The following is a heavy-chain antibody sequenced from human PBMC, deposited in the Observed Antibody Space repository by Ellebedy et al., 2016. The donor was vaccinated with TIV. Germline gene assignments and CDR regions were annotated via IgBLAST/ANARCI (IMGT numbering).Heavy chain of an antibody. Sequence: GESLKISXAVSGFTFSTYAMSWVRQAPGKGLEWVSSISGSGTNTYCADFVKGRFTISRDNSKNTLYLQMNGLRAEDTAVYYCASLNIVVAPATSAQGAFDIWGQGTMVTASS. J-gene: IGHJ3*02. D-gene: IGHD2-2*01. V-gene: IGHV3-23*01. CDR2: ISGSGTNT. CDR1: GFTFSTYA. CDR3: ASLNIVVAPATSAQGAFDI.